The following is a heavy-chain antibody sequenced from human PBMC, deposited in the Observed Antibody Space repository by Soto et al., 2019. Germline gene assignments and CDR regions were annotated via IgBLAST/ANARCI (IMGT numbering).Heavy chain of an antibody. D-gene: IGHD6-19*01. J-gene: IGHJ4*02. CDR3: ARDQRLDSYSSPLYLYFDS. CDR2: IYTSGTT. CDR1: GGPMSSNY. Sequence: LSLTCTVSGGPMSSNYWSWIRQSAGKGLEWIGRIYTSGTTNYNPSIKSRVTMSVDTSKNRFSLKLTSVTAADTAVYYCARDQRLDSYSSPLYLYFDSWGQGSMVTVSS. V-gene: IGHV4-4*07.